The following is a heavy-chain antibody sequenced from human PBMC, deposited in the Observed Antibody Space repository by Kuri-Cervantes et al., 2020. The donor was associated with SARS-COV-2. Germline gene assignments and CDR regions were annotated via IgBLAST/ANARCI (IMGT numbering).Heavy chain of an antibody. J-gene: IGHJ6*03. CDR3: ATLIWGSYYYYMDV. Sequence: GGSLRLSCAASGFTFSSYAMSWVRQAPGKGLEWVSAISGSGGSTYYADSVKGRFTISRDNSKNTLYLQMNSLRAEDTAVYYCATLIWGSYYYYMDVWGKGTTVTVSS. V-gene: IGHV3-23*01. D-gene: IGHD7-27*01. CDR1: GFTFSSYA. CDR2: ISGSGGST.